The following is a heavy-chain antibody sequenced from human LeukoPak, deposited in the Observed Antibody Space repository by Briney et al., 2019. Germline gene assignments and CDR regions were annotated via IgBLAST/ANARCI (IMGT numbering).Heavy chain of an antibody. CDR1: GFTFSSYA. CDR3: AKRQYSSGWYNFDY. Sequence: GGSLRLSCAASGFTFSSYAMGWIRQAPGKGLEWVSAISGSGGTTYYADSVKGRFTISRDNSKNTLYLQMNSLRAEDTAVYYCAKRQYSSGWYNFDYWGQGTLVTVSS. V-gene: IGHV3-23*01. CDR2: ISGSGGTT. D-gene: IGHD6-19*01. J-gene: IGHJ4*02.